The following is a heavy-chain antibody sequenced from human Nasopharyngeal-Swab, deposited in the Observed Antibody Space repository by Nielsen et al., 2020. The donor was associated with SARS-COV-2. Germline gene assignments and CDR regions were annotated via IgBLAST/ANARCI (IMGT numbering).Heavy chain of an antibody. J-gene: IGHJ4*02. CDR3: ARDLRDVDNQ. D-gene: IGHD5-24*01. Sequence: GESLKISCAASGFDVSGNYMSWFRQAPGKGLEWVSVMYAGGDIYYADSVKGRFTISRDSSKNTLYLQMNSLRVEDTALYYCARDLRDVDNQWGQGTLVTVSS. CDR1: GFDVSGNY. V-gene: IGHV3-53*01. CDR2: MYAGGDI.